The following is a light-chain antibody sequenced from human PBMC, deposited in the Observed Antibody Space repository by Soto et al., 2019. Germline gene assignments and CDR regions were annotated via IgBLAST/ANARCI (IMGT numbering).Light chain of an antibody. CDR2: DAY. J-gene: IGKJ3*01. Sequence: DIQVTQSPPSLSASLVDRVTSTCQASHDIGNSLNWYQDKPGQAPKLVIYDAYNLETGVPSTFSGSGYGTHFTFTISSLRPEDIATYYCQKSDHLPLFGPGTKVDIK. CDR3: QKSDHLPL. V-gene: IGKV1-33*01. CDR1: HDIGNS.